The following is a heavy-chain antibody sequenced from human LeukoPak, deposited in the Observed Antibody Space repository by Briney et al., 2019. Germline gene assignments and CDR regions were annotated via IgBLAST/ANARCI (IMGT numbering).Heavy chain of an antibody. CDR3: ARDSGYSYGPFDY. CDR2: IYYSGST. V-gene: IGHV4-30-4*01. Sequence: SETLSLTCTVSGGSISSGDYYWSWIRQPPRKGLEWIGYIYYSGSTYYNPSLKSRVTISADTSKNQFSLKLSSVTAADTAVYYCARDSGYSYGPFDYWGQGTLVTVSS. CDR1: GGSISSGDYY. D-gene: IGHD5-18*01. J-gene: IGHJ4*02.